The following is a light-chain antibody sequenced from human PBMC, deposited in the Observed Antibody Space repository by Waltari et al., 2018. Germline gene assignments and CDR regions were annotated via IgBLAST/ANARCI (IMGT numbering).Light chain of an antibody. Sequence: DIQMTQSPSSLSASVGDRVTITCQASHDIDNFLNWYQQKPGKPPQLLIYDASTLETGVPPRLSGSGSGTHFTLTISSLQPEDIASYYCQQYDNLPPEFTFGGGTKVQI. CDR2: DAS. CDR3: QQYDNLPPEFT. V-gene: IGKV1-33*01. CDR1: HDIDNF. J-gene: IGKJ4*01.